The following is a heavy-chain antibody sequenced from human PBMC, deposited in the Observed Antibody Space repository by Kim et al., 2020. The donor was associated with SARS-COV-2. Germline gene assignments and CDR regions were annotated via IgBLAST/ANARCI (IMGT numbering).Heavy chain of an antibody. D-gene: IGHD3-3*01. J-gene: IGHJ5*02. CDR3: ARETYVLRFLEWPVFDP. V-gene: IGHV3-21*01. CDR1: GFTFSSYS. CDR2: ISSSSSYI. Sequence: GGSLRLSCAASGFTFSSYSMNWVRQAPGKGLEWVSSISSSSSYIYYADSVKGRFTISRDNAKNSLYLQMNSLRAEDTAVYYCARETYVLRFLEWPVFDPWGQGTLVTVSS.